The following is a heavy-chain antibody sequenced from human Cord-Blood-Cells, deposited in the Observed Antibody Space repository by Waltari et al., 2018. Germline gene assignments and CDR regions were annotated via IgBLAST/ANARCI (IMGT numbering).Heavy chain of an antibody. CDR3: AREGSSSWYWFDP. CDR1: GFTFSSHW. V-gene: IGHV3-7*01. D-gene: IGHD6-13*01. J-gene: IGHJ5*02. CDR2: IKQDGSEK. Sequence: EVQLVESGGGLVKPGGSLSLSCAASGFTFSSHWMSWVRQAPGKGLEWVANIKQDGSEKYYVDSVKGRFTISRDNAKNSLYLQMNSLRAEDTAVYYCAREGSSSWYWFDPWGQGTLVTVSS.